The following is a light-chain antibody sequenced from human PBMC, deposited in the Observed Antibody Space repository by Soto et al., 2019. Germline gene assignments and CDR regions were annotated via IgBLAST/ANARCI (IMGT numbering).Light chain of an antibody. CDR1: QSVSSY. Sequence: IGLTQSPATLSLSPGERATLSCRASQSVSSYLAWYQQKPGQAPRLLIYDASNRATGIPARFSGSGSGTDFTLTISSLEPEDFAVYYCQQRSNWPIPFAQGTRLEIK. V-gene: IGKV3-11*01. CDR2: DAS. J-gene: IGKJ5*01. CDR3: QQRSNWPIP.